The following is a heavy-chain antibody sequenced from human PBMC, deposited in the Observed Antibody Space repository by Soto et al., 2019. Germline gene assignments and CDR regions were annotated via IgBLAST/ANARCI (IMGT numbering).Heavy chain of an antibody. CDR3: ARSPSGVRSIDL. CDR1: GFTFSSYG. D-gene: IGHD3-10*01. Sequence: QVQLVDSGGGVVQPGRSLRLSCAASGFTFSSYGMHWVRQAPGRGLEWVAFIWYDGSNKYYADSVKGRFIISRDNSKNTLYLQMNRLKGEDTGIYYFARSPSGVRSIDLWGQGTLVTVSS. V-gene: IGHV3-33*01. CDR2: IWYDGSNK. J-gene: IGHJ5*02.